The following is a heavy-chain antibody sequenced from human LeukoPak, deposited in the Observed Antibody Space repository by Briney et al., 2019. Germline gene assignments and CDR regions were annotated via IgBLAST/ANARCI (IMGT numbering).Heavy chain of an antibody. D-gene: IGHD2-15*01. CDR3: ARSGRYCSGGSCYTPWDY. J-gene: IGHJ4*02. V-gene: IGHV1-18*01. CDR1: GYTFTSYG. Sequence: ASVKVSCKASGYTFTSYGISWVRQAPGQGLEWMGWISAYKGNTNYAQKLQGRVTMTTDTSTSTAYMELRSLRSDDTAVYYCARSGRYCSGGSCYTPWDYWGQGTLVTVSS. CDR2: ISAYKGNT.